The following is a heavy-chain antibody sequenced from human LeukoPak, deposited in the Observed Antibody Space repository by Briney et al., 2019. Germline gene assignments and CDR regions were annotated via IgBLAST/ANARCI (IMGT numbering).Heavy chain of an antibody. CDR3: AKDDSADAATADFDY. D-gene: IGHD6-13*01. V-gene: IGHV3-23*01. CDR1: GFTFDSYA. CDR2: ISSSGGST. Sequence: GSLRLSCAASGFTFDSYAMNWVRQAPGKGLEWVSAISSSGGSTYYADSVKGRFTISRDNSKNTLYLQMNSLRAEDTAVYYCAKDDSADAATADFDYWGQGTLVTVS. J-gene: IGHJ4*02.